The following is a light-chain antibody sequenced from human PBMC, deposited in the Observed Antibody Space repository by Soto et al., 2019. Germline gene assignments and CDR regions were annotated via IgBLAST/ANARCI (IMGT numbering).Light chain of an antibody. V-gene: IGKV3-20*01. Sequence: ENVLTQSPGTLSLSPGERATLFCRASQSVSSRSLAWYPQTTGQAPRLIMYGASSRDTGIPDRVSGSGSGKDFTLNIRTLEPEELAVYYGQQYGSSPRTFGQGTKVDIK. CDR3: QQYGSSPRT. CDR2: GAS. CDR1: QSVSSRS. J-gene: IGKJ1*01.